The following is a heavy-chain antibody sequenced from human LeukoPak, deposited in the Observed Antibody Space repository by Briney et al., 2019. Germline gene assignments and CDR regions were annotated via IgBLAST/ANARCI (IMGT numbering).Heavy chain of an antibody. J-gene: IGHJ5*02. Sequence: ASVKVSCKASGYTFTSYDINWVRQATGQGLEWMGWMNPNSGNTGYAQKLQGRVTMTTDTSTSTAYMELRSLRSDDTAVYYCASTPPGIAAAGAWFDPWGQGTLVTVSS. CDR3: ASTPPGIAAAGAWFDP. V-gene: IGHV1-8*01. CDR2: MNPNSGNT. CDR1: GYTFTSYD. D-gene: IGHD6-13*01.